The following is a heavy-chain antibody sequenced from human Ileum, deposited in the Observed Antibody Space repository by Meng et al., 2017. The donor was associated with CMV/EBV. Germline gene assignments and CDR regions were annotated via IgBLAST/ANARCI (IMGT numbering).Heavy chain of an antibody. J-gene: IGHJ4*02. Sequence: QMQRQGAGPGLVKPAGTLSLTCTASGDPISSGGHSWAWFRQPPGKRLEWIGRMYFSGIADYNPSLKSRVTISLHATQKQFSLRLTSVTAADSAVYFCARDLTNKWFYYWGQGTLVTVSS. CDR1: GDPISSGGHS. CDR2: MYFSGIA. D-gene: IGHD1-26*01. V-gene: IGHV4-39*07. CDR3: ARDLTNKWFYY.